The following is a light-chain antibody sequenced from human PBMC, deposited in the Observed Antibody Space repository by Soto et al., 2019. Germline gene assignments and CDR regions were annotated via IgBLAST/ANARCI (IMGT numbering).Light chain of an antibody. V-gene: IGKV1-39*01. CDR3: QQSYDTPPWT. CDR1: QSIRNY. CDR2: AAS. J-gene: IGKJ1*01. Sequence: DIQLTQFPSSLPASVGDRITITCRASQSIRNYLSWFQQKPGKAPKLLIYAASRLQSGVPLRFSGSGSGTDFGLTISDLQPDDFATYYCQQSYDTPPWTFGQGTRVEVK.